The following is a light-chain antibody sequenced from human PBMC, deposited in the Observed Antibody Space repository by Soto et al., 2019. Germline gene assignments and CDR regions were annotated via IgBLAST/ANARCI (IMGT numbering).Light chain of an antibody. CDR2: GAS. CDR3: QQYNKWPLT. V-gene: IGKV3-15*01. Sequence: EIVLTQSPGTLSLSPGERATLSCRASQSVSSNFLAWYRQKPGQAPRLLIYGASSRAAGVPARFSGSGSGTEFTLTISSLGSEDFAVYYCQQYNKWPLTFGQGTKVDIK. J-gene: IGKJ1*01. CDR1: QSVSSN.